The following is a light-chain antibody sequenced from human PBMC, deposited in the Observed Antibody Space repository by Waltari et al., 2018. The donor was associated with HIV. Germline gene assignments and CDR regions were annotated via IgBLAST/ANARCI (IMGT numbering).Light chain of an antibody. CDR2: GHL. CDR3: EAWDDSVTGPV. CDR1: SSTFGTTT. V-gene: IGLV1-44*01. Sequence: QSVLTQPPSASGTPGQRVTLSFSGNSSTFGTTTVIWYQQLPGAAPKLLLSGHLQRPSGVPDRFSGSKSATSASLVISDLHSDDEGTYYCEAWDDSVTGPVFGGGTKLTVL. J-gene: IGLJ3*02.